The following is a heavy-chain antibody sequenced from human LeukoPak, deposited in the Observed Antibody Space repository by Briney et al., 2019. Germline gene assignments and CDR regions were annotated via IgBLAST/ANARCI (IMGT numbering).Heavy chain of an antibody. CDR3: ARDLGGSIDY. D-gene: IGHD1-26*01. Sequence: SVKVSCKASGGTFSSYAISWVGQAPGQGLEWMGRIIPILGIANYAQKFQGRVTITADKSTSTAYMELSSLRSEDTAVYYCARDLGGSIDYWGQGTLVTLSS. V-gene: IGHV1-69*04. J-gene: IGHJ4*02. CDR1: GGTFSSYA. CDR2: IIPILGIA.